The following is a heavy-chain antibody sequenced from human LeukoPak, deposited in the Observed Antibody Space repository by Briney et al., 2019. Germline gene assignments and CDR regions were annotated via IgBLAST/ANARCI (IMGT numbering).Heavy chain of an antibody. CDR3: ARVSGSGWYYFDH. CDR1: GFTVSSNY. J-gene: IGHJ4*02. D-gene: IGHD6-19*01. Sequence: PGGSLRLSCAASGFTVSSNYMSWVRQSPGKGLEWVGYNSGNTNYNPSLKSRVTISRDMSRNQFSLKLRSVAAADTAVYYCARVSGSGWYYFDHWGQGTLVTVSS. CDR2: NSGNT. V-gene: IGHV4-59*02.